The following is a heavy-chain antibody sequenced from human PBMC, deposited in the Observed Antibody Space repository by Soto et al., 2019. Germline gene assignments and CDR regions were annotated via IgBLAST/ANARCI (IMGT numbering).Heavy chain of an antibody. CDR3: ARDSMAGTDY. D-gene: IGHD6-19*01. V-gene: IGHV4-59*01. CDR1: GGSISSYY. CDR2: IYYSGST. Sequence: SETLSLTCTVSGGSISSYYWSWIRQPPGKGLEWIGYIYYSGSTNYNPSLKSRVTISVDTSKNQFSLKLSSVTAADTAVYYCARDSMAGTDYWGQGTLVTVSS. J-gene: IGHJ4*02.